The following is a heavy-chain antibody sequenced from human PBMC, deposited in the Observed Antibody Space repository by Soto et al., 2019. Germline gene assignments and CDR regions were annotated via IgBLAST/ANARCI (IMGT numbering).Heavy chain of an antibody. D-gene: IGHD3-22*01. CDR2: VLSNDEK. Sequence: QVTLKESGPVLVKPTETLTLTCTVSGFSLRNARMGVSWIRQPPGKALEWLAHVLSNDEKSYNQYLQTRLTISKDTSKSQVVLTMTYMDPVDTATYFCARMLAVNYYYYYVDVWGEGTTVTVSS. J-gene: IGHJ6*03. CDR3: ARMLAVNYYYYYVDV. CDR1: GFSLRNARMG. V-gene: IGHV2-26*01.